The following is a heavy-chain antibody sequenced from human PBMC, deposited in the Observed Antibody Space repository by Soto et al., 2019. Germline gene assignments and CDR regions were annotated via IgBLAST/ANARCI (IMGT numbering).Heavy chain of an antibody. CDR2: ISGTGGRT. V-gene: IGHV3-23*01. Sequence: EVQLLESGGGLVQPGGSLRLSCAVSGFTFSSYAMSWVRQAPGKGLEWVSSISGTGGRTYYADSVKGRFTVSRDNSKNTVYLQMNSLRAEDTAEYYCANRDPVEMAPIGAFNSWGQGTLVTVSS. CDR3: ANRDPVEMAPIGAFNS. J-gene: IGHJ4*02. CDR1: GFTFSSYA. D-gene: IGHD3-16*01.